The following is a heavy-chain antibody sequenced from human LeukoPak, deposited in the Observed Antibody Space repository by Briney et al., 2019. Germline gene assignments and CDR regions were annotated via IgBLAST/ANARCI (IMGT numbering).Heavy chain of an antibody. D-gene: IGHD5-18*01. CDR3: ARMVDTAMVPDAFDI. Sequence: ASVKVSCKASGYTFTSYNINWVRQATGQGLEWMGWMNPNSGNTGYAQKFQGRVTITRNTSISTAYMELSSLRSEDTAVYYCARMVDTAMVPDAFDIWGQGTMVTVSS. CDR2: MNPNSGNT. V-gene: IGHV1-8*03. CDR1: GYTFTSYN. J-gene: IGHJ3*02.